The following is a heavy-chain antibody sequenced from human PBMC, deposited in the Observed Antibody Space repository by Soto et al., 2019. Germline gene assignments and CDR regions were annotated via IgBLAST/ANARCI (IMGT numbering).Heavy chain of an antibody. J-gene: IGHJ6*02. CDR1: GFTFSSYG. CDR3: EREVEKWLVDYGMDV. Sequence: PGWSLRLSCAASGFTFSSYGMHWVRQAPGKGLEWVAVIWYDGSNKYYADSVKGRFTISRDNSKNTLYLQMNSLRAEDTAVYYCEREVEKWLVDYGMDVWGQGTTVTVS. CDR2: IWYDGSNK. D-gene: IGHD6-19*01. V-gene: IGHV3-33*01.